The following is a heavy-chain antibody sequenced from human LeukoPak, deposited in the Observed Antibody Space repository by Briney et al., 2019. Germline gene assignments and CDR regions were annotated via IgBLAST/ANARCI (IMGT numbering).Heavy chain of an antibody. Sequence: SETLSLTCTVSGGSISGSGYYWVWIRQPPGKGLEWIATIYTGSTYYNPSLKSRVTISLDTSKNQFSLKLSSVTAADTAVYYCARGARSSNWYVPYYFDYWGQGTLLTVSS. CDR1: GGSISGSGYY. CDR3: ARGARSSNWYVPYYFDY. CDR2: IYTGST. V-gene: IGHV4-39*07. D-gene: IGHD6-13*01. J-gene: IGHJ4*02.